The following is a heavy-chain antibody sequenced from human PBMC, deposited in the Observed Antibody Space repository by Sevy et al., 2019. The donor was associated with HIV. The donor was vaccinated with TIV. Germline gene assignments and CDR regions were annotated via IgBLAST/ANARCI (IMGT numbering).Heavy chain of an antibody. V-gene: IGHV3-7*01. CDR3: ARAQQVTMLVLIGGLYFDL. D-gene: IGHD3-3*01. CDR2: VRQDMSEK. J-gene: IGHJ4*01. CDR1: RFTFSSNW. Sequence: GGSLRLSCVASRFTFSSNWMTWVRQAPGKGLEWVANVRQDMSEKYYSDSVKGRFTISRDNAKNSLYLQMNSLRAEDTAVYYCARAQQVTMLVLIGGLYFDLWGHGTLVTVSS.